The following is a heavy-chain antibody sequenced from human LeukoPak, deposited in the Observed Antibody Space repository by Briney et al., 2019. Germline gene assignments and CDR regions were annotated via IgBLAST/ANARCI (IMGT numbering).Heavy chain of an antibody. Sequence: PGGSLRLSCAASGFTFSSYAMHWVRQAPGKGLEWVAVISYDGINKYYADSVKGRFTISRDNSKNTLYLQMNSLGAEDTAVYYCARGVSSRYSSRWYVDYWGQGTLVTVSS. CDR3: ARGVSSRYSSRWYVDY. CDR2: ISYDGINK. V-gene: IGHV3-30*04. CDR1: GFTFSSYA. D-gene: IGHD6-13*01. J-gene: IGHJ4*02.